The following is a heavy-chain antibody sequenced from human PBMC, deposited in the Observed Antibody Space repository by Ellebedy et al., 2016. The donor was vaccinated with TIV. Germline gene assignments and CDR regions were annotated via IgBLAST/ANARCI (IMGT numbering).Heavy chain of an antibody. J-gene: IGHJ3*02. Sequence: SETLSLTCAVSGYSISSGSYWGWIRQPPGKGLEWIGSIYHSGSTYYNPSLKRRVSISMDTSRNQFSLKLSFVTAADTAVYYCTTFRNLDGFDIWGQGKMVTVSS. D-gene: IGHD2/OR15-2a*01. CDR3: TTFRNLDGFDI. CDR1: GYSISSGSY. V-gene: IGHV4-38-2*01. CDR2: IYHSGST.